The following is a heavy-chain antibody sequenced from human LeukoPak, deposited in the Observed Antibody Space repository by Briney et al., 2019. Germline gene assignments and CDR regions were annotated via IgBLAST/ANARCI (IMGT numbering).Heavy chain of an antibody. D-gene: IGHD2-2*01. CDR2: INPNSGGT. CDR1: GYSFTSYY. Sequence: ASVKVSCKASGYSFTSYYMHWVRQAPGQGPEWMGWINPNSGGTNYAQKFQGRVTMTRDTSISTAYMELSRLRSDDTAVYYCARAGEYQLFYYYYYMDVWCKGTTVTVS. CDR3: ARAGEYQLFYYYYYMDV. J-gene: IGHJ6*03. V-gene: IGHV1-2*02.